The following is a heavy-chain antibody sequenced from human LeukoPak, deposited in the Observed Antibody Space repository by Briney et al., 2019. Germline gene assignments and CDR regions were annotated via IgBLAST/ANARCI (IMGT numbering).Heavy chain of an antibody. Sequence: GSLRLSCRASGFTVSSNYMSWVRQAPAQGLELVSVIYSGGSTYYEDSVKGRFTISRDNSKNTLYLQMNSLRAEDTAVYYCARAPGYSSGWVDYWGQGTLVTVSS. CDR3: ARAPGYSSGWVDY. J-gene: IGHJ4*02. CDR1: GFTVSSNY. D-gene: IGHD6-19*01. V-gene: IGHV3-53*01. CDR2: IYSGGST.